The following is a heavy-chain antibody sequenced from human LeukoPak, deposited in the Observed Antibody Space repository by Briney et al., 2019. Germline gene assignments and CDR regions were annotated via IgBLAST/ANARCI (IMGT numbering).Heavy chain of an antibody. V-gene: IGHV1-2*02. J-gene: IGHJ4*02. CDR3: ARVTAAGTSGDY. CDR1: GYTFTGYY. Sequence: GASVKVSCKASGYTFTGYYMHWVRQAPGQGLEWMGWINPNSGGTNYAQKFQGRVTMTRDTSISTAYMELSGLRSDDTAVYYCARVTAAGTSGDYWGQGTLVTVSS. CDR2: INPNSGGT. D-gene: IGHD6-13*01.